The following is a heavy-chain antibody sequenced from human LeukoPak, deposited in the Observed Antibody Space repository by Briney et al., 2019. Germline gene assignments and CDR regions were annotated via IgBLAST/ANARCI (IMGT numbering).Heavy chain of an antibody. CDR3: ARVSGYSGTWYVDY. D-gene: IGHD6-13*01. CDR1: GFTFKSYG. J-gene: IGHJ4*02. V-gene: IGHV3-33*03. CDR2: IWYDGSNK. Sequence: PGGSLRLSCVASGFTFKSYGMHWVRQAPGKGLEWVAIIWYDGSNKYYADFVKGRFTTSRDNSKNTLYLQMNGLRADDTAVYYCARVSGYSGTWYVDYWGQGTLVTVSS.